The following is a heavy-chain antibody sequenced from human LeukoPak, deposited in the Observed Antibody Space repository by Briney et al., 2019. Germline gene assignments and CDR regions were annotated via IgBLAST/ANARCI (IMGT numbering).Heavy chain of an antibody. V-gene: IGHV3-21*04. J-gene: IGHJ4*02. Sequence: GGSLRLSCVASGFTFSSYSMNWVRQAPGKGLEWVSSISSSSSYIYYADSVRGRFTISRDNAKNTLYLQMNSLRAEDTAVYYCAKAWEVYGDYVDYFDYWGQGTLVTVSS. CDR2: ISSSSSYI. CDR1: GFTFSSYS. D-gene: IGHD4-17*01. CDR3: AKAWEVYGDYVDYFDY.